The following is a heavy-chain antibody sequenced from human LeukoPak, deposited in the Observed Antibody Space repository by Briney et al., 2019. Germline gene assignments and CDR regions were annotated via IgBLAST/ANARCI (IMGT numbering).Heavy chain of an antibody. J-gene: IGHJ5*02. D-gene: IGHD3-9*01. CDR3: TRTINSWFDP. CDR2: IRPTDGST. CDR1: GYTFINHY. Sequence: ASVKISCKPSGYTFINHYIHSVRQAPGQGLEWMGVIRPTDGSTSYAQNFQGRLSITSDTSTSTAYMELSSLRSEDTAIYYCTRTINSWFDPWGQGTLVTVSS. V-gene: IGHV1-46*01.